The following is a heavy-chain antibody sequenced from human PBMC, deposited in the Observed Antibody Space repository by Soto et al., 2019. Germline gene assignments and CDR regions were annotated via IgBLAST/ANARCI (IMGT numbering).Heavy chain of an antibody. CDR3: ATSPGGYDDFHY. CDR2: IYRSEST. D-gene: IGHD5-12*01. CDR1: SGSISSDDW. Sequence: PSETLSLTCAVSSGSISSDDWWSWVRQPPGQGLEWIGEIYRSESTNYNPSLKSRVSISVDKSKSQFSLTLNSVTAADTAVYYCATSPGGYDDFHYWGQGTQVTVSS. J-gene: IGHJ4*02. V-gene: IGHV4-4*02.